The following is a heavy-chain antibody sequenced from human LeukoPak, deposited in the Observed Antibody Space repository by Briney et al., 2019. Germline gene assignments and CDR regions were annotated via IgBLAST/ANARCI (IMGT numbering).Heavy chain of an antibody. Sequence: PGGSLRLSFAASGFTFSRYWMHWVRQAPGKGLVWVSRINGDESTTNYADSVKGRFTISRDNAKSTLYLQMSSLRAEDTAVYYCARVDVGSSWYIDYWGQGTLVTVSS. CDR2: INGDESTT. J-gene: IGHJ4*02. CDR1: GFTFSRYW. V-gene: IGHV3-74*01. D-gene: IGHD6-13*01. CDR3: ARVDVGSSWYIDY.